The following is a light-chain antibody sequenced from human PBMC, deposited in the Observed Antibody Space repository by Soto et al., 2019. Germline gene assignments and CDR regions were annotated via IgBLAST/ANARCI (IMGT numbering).Light chain of an antibody. Sequence: EIVLTQSPGTLSLSPGERATLSCRDSQMVSSSYLAWYQQKVGQAPRLLIYAASSRATCVPDRFSGSGSGTDFTLAISSLEPEDFAVYYCQQYGTSPPWTFGQGTKVDIK. CDR3: QQYGTSPPWT. CDR1: QMVSSSY. V-gene: IGKV3-20*01. J-gene: IGKJ1*01. CDR2: AAS.